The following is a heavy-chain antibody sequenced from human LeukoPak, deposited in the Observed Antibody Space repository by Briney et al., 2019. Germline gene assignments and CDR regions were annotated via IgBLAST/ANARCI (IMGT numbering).Heavy chain of an antibody. Sequence: GGSLRLSCAASGFTFSSYAMSWVRQAPGKGLEWVSAISGSGGSTYYADSVKGRFTISRDNSKNTLYLQMNSLRAEDTALYYCAKDAKRNYDFWDLFDYWGQGTLVTVSS. CDR1: GFTFSSYA. CDR3: AKDAKRNYDFWDLFDY. D-gene: IGHD3-3*01. V-gene: IGHV3-23*01. J-gene: IGHJ4*02. CDR2: ISGSGGST.